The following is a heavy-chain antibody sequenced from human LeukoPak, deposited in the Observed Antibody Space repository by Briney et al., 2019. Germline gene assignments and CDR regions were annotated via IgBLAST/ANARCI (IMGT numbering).Heavy chain of an antibody. Sequence: PGGSLKLSCAASGFTFSDSAVHWVRQASGKGLEWIGRIRSKTNSYATAYAASVKGRFTISRDDSKNTAYLQMNSLKTEDTAVYYCTRINYDSRDYSHPFDYWGQGTLVTVSS. V-gene: IGHV3-73*01. CDR2: IRSKTNSYAT. D-gene: IGHD3-22*01. CDR1: GFTFSDSA. CDR3: TRINYDSRDYSHPFDY. J-gene: IGHJ4*02.